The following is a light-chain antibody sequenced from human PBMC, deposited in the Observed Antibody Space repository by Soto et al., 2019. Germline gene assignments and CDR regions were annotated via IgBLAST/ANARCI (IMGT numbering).Light chain of an antibody. CDR2: DAS. CDR1: QSVSSY. V-gene: IGKV3-11*01. CDR3: QQRGSCPIT. J-gene: IGKJ5*01. Sequence: EIVLTQSPATLSLSPGERATLSCRASQSVSSYLAWYQQKPGQAPRLLIYDASNRATGIPARFSGSGSGTDFTLTVSSLEPEYFAVYFCQQRGSCPITFGQGTRLEIK.